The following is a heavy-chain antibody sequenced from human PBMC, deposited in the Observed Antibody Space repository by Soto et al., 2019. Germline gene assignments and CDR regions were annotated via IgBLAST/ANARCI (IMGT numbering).Heavy chain of an antibody. J-gene: IGHJ3*02. Sequence: ASVKVSCKASGYTFTSYGISWVRQAPGQGLEWMGWISAYNGNTNYAQKLQDRVTMTTDTSTSTAYMELRSLRSDDTAVYYCARDRRYCISTSCPDAFDIWGQGTMVTVSS. CDR2: ISAYNGNT. D-gene: IGHD2-2*01. V-gene: IGHV1-18*01. CDR3: ARDRRYCISTSCPDAFDI. CDR1: GYTFTSYG.